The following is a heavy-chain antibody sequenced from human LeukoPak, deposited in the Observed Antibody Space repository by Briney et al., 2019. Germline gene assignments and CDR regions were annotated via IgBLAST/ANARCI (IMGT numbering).Heavy chain of an antibody. V-gene: IGHV1-2*04. CDR3: ASSAGTSRGYWYFDL. D-gene: IGHD6-13*01. J-gene: IGHJ2*01. Sequence: GASVKVSCNASGYTFTGYYMHWVRQAPGQGLEWMGWINPNSGGTNYAQKFQGWVTMTRDTSISTAYMELSRLRSDDTAVYYCASSAGTSRGYWYFDLWGRGTLVTVSS. CDR2: INPNSGGT. CDR1: GYTFTGYY.